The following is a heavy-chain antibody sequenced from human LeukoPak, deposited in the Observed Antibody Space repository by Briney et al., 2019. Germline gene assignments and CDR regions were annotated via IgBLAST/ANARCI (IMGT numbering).Heavy chain of an antibody. V-gene: IGHV3-23*01. J-gene: IGHJ6*03. Sequence: PGGSLRLSCAASGFTFSSFAMSWVRQAPGKGLEWVSAISGSGGSTYYADSVKGRFTISRDNSKNTLYLQMNSLRAEDTAVYYCAKFPPQYSNYDYYYYYMDVWGKGTTVTVSS. CDR1: GFTFSSFA. CDR3: AKFPPQYSNYDYYYYYMDV. D-gene: IGHD4-11*01. CDR2: ISGSGGST.